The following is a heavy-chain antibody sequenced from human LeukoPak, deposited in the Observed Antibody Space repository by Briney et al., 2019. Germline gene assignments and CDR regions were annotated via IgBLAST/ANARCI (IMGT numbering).Heavy chain of an antibody. Sequence: GESLKISCKGSGYSFATYWIGWVRQMPGKGLEWMGIIYPGDSDTRYSPSFQGQVTISADKSISTAYLQWSSLKASDTAMYYCARNGLLWFGDLDYWGQGTLVTVSS. CDR3: ARNGLLWFGDLDY. CDR1: GYSFATYW. CDR2: IYPGDSDT. J-gene: IGHJ4*02. V-gene: IGHV5-51*01. D-gene: IGHD3-10*01.